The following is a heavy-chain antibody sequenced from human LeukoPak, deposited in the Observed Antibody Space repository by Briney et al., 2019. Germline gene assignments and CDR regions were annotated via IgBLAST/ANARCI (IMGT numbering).Heavy chain of an antibody. Sequence: GASVNVSCKASGYTFTSYYMHWVRQAPGQGLEWMGIINPSGGSTSYAQKFQGRVAMTRDTSTSTVYMELSSLRSEDTAVYYCARDGADYDSSGYHQGDYWGQGTLVTVSS. CDR2: INPSGGST. D-gene: IGHD3-22*01. J-gene: IGHJ4*02. CDR1: GYTFTSYY. V-gene: IGHV1-46*01. CDR3: ARDGADYDSSGYHQGDY.